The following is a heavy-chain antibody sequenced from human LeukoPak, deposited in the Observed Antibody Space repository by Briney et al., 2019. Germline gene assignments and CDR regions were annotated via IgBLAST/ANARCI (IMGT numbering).Heavy chain of an antibody. Sequence: PGGSLRLSCAASGFTFNYAWMSWVRQVPGKGLEWVSSISSSGSYMYYADSVRGRFTISRDNAKNSLYMQMNNLRAEGTAVYYCAREYCSSTNCYRNYYYGMDVWGQGTTVTVSS. CDR3: AREYCSSTNCYRNYYYGMDV. CDR2: ISSSGSYM. J-gene: IGHJ6*02. V-gene: IGHV3-21*01. CDR1: GFTFNYAW. D-gene: IGHD2-2*02.